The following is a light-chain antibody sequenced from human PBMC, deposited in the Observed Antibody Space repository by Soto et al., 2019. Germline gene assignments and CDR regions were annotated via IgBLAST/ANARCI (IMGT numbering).Light chain of an antibody. V-gene: IGLV1-44*01. J-gene: IGLJ3*02. CDR2: RDN. Sequence: QSVLTQPTSASGTPGQRVTITCSGGSSNIGSNTVNWYRQLPGTAPKVLIQRDNQRPSGVPDRVSGSKSGTSASLAISGLQSEDEADYHCAAWDDSLNGWVFGGGTKVTVL. CDR3: AAWDDSLNGWV. CDR1: SSNIGSNT.